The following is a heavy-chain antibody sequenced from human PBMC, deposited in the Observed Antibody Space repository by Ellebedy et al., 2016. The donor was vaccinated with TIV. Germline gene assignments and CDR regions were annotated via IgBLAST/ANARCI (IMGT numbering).Heavy chain of an antibody. CDR3: AKGGENLGAFDI. V-gene: IGHV3-48*03. J-gene: IGHJ3*02. Sequence: PGGSLRLSCAASGFTFSSYEMNWVRHAPGKGLEWVSYISSSGSTIYSADSVKGRFTISRDNSKNTLYLQMNSLRAEDTAVYYCAKGGENLGAFDIWGQGTMVTVSS. CDR2: ISSSGSTI. D-gene: IGHD2-21*01. CDR1: GFTFSSYE.